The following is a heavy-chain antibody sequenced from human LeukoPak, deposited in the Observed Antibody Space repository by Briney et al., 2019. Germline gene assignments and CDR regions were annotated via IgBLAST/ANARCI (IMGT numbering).Heavy chain of an antibody. V-gene: IGHV3-15*01. D-gene: IGHD6-6*01. CDR1: GFSFNGAW. Sequence: PGGSLRLSCAASGFSFNGAWMNWVRQAPGKGLEWVGRIKSKTDGGTTDYAAPVKDRFTISRDDSKNTLYLQMNSLKTEDTAVYYCTTILSAARLDFDYWGQGTLVTVSS. CDR2: IKSKTDGGTT. J-gene: IGHJ4*02. CDR3: TTILSAARLDFDY.